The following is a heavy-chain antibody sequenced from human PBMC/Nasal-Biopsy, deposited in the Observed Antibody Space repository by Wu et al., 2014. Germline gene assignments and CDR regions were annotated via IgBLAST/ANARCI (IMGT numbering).Heavy chain of an antibody. CDR3: ARDRGISLATTRVDAFDI. V-gene: IGHV6-1*01. D-gene: IGHD5-12*01. J-gene: IGHJ3*02. CDR2: TYYRSRWYN. CDR1: GDSVSSNSAA. Sequence: AISGDSVSSNSAAWNWIRQSPSRGLEWLGRTYYRSRWYNDYAPSVKSRISVNPDTSNNQFSLQLSSVTPEDTAVYYCARDRGISLATTRVDAFDIWGQGTMVIVSS.